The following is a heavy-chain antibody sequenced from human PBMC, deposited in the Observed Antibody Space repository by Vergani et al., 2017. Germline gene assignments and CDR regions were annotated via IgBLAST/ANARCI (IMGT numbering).Heavy chain of an antibody. V-gene: IGHV1-18*01. J-gene: IGHJ6*02. Sequence: QVQLVQSGAEVKKPGASVKVSCKASGYTFTSYGISWVRQAPGQGLEWMGWISAYNGNTNYAQKFQGRVTITADKSTSTAYMELSSLRSADTAVYYGARGGRDGDYGMDVWGQGTTVTVSS. D-gene: IGHD4-17*01. CDR2: ISAYNGNT. CDR3: ARGGRDGDYGMDV. CDR1: GYTFTSYG.